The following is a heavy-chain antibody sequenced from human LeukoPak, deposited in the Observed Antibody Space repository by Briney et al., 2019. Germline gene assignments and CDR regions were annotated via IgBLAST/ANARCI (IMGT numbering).Heavy chain of an antibody. D-gene: IGHD6-13*01. CDR3: ARTSSWDYYYGMDV. V-gene: IGHV4-4*07. J-gene: IGHJ6*02. CDR2: IYTSGST. CDR1: GGPISSYY. Sequence: SETLSLTCTVSGGPISSYYWSWIRQPAGKGLEWIGRIYTSGSTNYNPSLKSRVTMSVDTSKNKFSLKLSSVTAADTAVYYCARTSSWDYYYGMDVWGQGTTVTVSS.